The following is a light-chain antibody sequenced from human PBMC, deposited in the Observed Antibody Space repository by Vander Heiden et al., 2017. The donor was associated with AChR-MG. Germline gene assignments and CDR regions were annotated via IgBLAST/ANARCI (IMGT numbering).Light chain of an antibody. CDR1: QTVSSN. J-gene: IGKJ4*01. CDR3: QQYNNWPLT. Sequence: EIVMTQSPATLSVSPGDRATLSCRASQTVSSNLAWYQQKPGQAPRLVIYGASTRATDIPARFSGSGSGTEFTLTISSLQSEDFAVYYCQQYNNWPLTFGGGTEVEIK. CDR2: GAS. V-gene: IGKV3-15*01.